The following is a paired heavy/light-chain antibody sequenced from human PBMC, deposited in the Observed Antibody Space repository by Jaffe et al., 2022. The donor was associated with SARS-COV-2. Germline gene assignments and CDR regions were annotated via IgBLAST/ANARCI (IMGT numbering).Light chain of an antibody. J-gene: IGKJ2*01. CDR2: AAS. Sequence: DIQMTQSPSSLSASVGDRVTITCRASQSIGNYLNWYQQKPGKAPKFLIYAASTLQSGVPSRFSGSRSGTDFTLTITSLQPEDFAAYYCQQSDSAPYTFGQGTQLEIK. V-gene: IGKV1-39*01. CDR1: QSIGNY. CDR3: QQSDSAPYT.
Heavy chain of an antibody. CDR1: GFTFSSFW. CDR3: ARVTSRLGDYGLDY. J-gene: IGHJ4*02. Sequence: EVQLVESGGGLVQPGGSLRISCAASGFTFSSFWMTWVRQAPGKGLEWVANIRQDGSEKNFVDSVKGRFTISRDNAKNSLYLQMNSLRAEDTAVYYCARVTSRLGDYGLDYWGQGTLVTVSS. D-gene: IGHD4-17*01. V-gene: IGHV3-7*03. CDR2: IRQDGSEK.